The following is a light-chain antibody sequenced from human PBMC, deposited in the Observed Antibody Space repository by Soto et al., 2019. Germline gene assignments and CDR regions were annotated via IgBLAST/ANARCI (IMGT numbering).Light chain of an antibody. CDR2: GAS. J-gene: IGKJ1*01. Sequence: DIQMTQSPSSLSASVGDRVTITCRASQGISNNLAWYQQKPGKVPKLLIYGASTMRSGVPARFSGSGSGTEFTLTISSLQPEDVATYYCQKYDSAPLTFGQGTKL. CDR1: QGISNN. V-gene: IGKV1-27*01. CDR3: QKYDSAPLT.